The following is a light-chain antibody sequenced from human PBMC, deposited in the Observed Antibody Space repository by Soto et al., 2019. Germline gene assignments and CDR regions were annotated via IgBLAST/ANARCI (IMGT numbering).Light chain of an antibody. Sequence: EIVLTQSPGTLSLSPGEGATLSCRASQSVSTTYFAWYQQKPGQAPRLVMYGASSRATGIPDRFSGSGSGTDFTLTISRLQPEDFAVSYCQQYAASPWTFGQGTRVEFK. CDR2: GAS. J-gene: IGKJ1*01. CDR3: QQYAASPWT. CDR1: QSVSTTY. V-gene: IGKV3-20*01.